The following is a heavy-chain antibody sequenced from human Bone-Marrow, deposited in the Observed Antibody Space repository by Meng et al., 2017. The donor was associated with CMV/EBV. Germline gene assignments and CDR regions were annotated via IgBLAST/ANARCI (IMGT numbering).Heavy chain of an antibody. CDR3: ARIQPRIVGATNGDY. CDR1: GFTFSSYS. Sequence: GGSLRLSCAASGFTFSSYSMNWVRQAPGKGLEWVSSISSSSSYIYYADPVKGRFTISRDNSKNTLYLQMNSLRAEDTAVYYCARIQPRIVGATNGDYWGQGTLVTVSS. CDR2: ISSSSSYI. J-gene: IGHJ4*02. D-gene: IGHD1-26*01. V-gene: IGHV3-21*04.